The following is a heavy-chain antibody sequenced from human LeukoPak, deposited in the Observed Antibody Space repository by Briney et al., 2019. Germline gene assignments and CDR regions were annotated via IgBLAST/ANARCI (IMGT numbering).Heavy chain of an antibody. CDR3: ARDILGYSSIHPFDP. D-gene: IGHD6-13*01. V-gene: IGHV3-11*04. J-gene: IGHJ5*02. CDR1: GFTFSDYY. CDR2: ISSSGSTI. Sequence: GGSLRLSCAASGFTFSDYYMSWIRQAPGKGLEWVSYISSSGSTIYYADSVKGRFTISRDNAKNSLYLQMNSLRAEDTAVYYCARDILGYSSIHPFDPWGQGTLVTVSS.